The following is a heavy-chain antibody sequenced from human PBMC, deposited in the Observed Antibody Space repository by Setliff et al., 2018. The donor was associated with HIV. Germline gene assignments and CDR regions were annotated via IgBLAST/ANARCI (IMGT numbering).Heavy chain of an antibody. CDR3: ASQPAYSTDWYPPGYFDH. Sequence: SETLSLTCTVSGGSISSYYWSWIRQPPGKGLEWIGYIYYSGRTNYNPSLKSRVTISVDTSRNQFSLKLSSVTAADTAVYYCASQPAYSTDWYPPGYFDHWGREPWSPSPQ. CDR1: GGSISSYY. J-gene: IGHJ4*02. V-gene: IGHV4-59*08. D-gene: IGHD6-19*01. CDR2: IYYSGRT.